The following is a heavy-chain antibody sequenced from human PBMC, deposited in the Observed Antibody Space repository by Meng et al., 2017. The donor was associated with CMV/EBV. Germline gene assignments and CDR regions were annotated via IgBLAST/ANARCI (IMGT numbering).Heavy chain of an antibody. D-gene: IGHD2-2*02. CDR1: YS. V-gene: IGHV1-3*01. Sequence: YSSHWGRQAPGQRLEWMGWSNAGNGDTKSSQKFQGRLTITRDSSASTVYMELSSVRFEDTAVYYCARTRTYCASTSCYTGGYYFDYWGQGTLVTVSS. CDR3: ARTRTYCASTSCYTGGYYFDY. J-gene: IGHJ4*02. CDR2: SNAGNGDT.